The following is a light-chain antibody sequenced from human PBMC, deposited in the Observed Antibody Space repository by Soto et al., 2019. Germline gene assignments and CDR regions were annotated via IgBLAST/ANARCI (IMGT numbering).Light chain of an antibody. CDR1: SSDVGGYRF. CDR3: SSKSSGSTPML. CDR2: EVS. Sequence: QSVLTQPASVSGSPGQSITISCTGTSSDVGGYRFVSWYQHHPGEPPKLIIYEVSNRPSGVSSRFSGSKSGNTASLTISGLQAEDESLYYCSSKSSGSTPMLFGGGTKVTVL. V-gene: IGLV2-14*01. J-gene: IGLJ3*02.